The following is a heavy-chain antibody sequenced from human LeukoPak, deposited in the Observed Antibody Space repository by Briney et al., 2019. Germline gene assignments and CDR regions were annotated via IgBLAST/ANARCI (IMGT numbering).Heavy chain of an antibody. D-gene: IGHD6-13*01. V-gene: IGHV4-59*08. CDR2: ICYSGSP. CDR3: ARVGHIVAAGTYDW. Sequence: SETLSLTCTVSGASISSYYWSWLRQPPGKGLEWIGYICYSGSPNYNPSLKSRVTISADTSKNQYSLNLSSVTAADTAVYYCARVGHIVAAGTYDWWGQGTLVSVSS. CDR1: GASISSYY. J-gene: IGHJ4*02.